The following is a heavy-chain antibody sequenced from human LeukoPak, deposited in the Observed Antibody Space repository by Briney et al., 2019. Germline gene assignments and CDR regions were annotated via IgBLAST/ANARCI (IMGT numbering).Heavy chain of an antibody. V-gene: IGHV3-21*01. J-gene: IGHJ5*02. CDR1: GFTFSTST. CDR3: VRIPNSAGFPNWFDP. CDR2: ISSSNDYI. Sequence: GSLGLSCAASGFTFSTSTMNWVRQAPGKGLEWVSYISSSNDYIYYADAVKGRFTISRDNAKNSLYLQMNSLRAEDTAMYYCVRIPNSAGFPNWFDPWGQGTLVTVSS. D-gene: IGHD2/OR15-2a*01.